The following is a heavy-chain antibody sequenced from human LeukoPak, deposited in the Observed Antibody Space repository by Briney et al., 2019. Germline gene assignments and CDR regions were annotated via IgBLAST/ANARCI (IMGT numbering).Heavy chain of an antibody. V-gene: IGHV4-34*01. J-gene: IGHJ4*02. CDR2: INHSGST. Sequence: SETLSLTCAVYGGSFSGYYWSWIRQPPGKGLEWIGEINHSGSTNYNPSLKSRVTISVDTSKNQFSLKLSSVTAADTAVYYCARGRRIFGVVSLRGVFDYWGQGTLVTVSS. CDR1: GGSFSGYY. CDR3: ARGRRIFGVVSLRGVFDY. D-gene: IGHD3-3*01.